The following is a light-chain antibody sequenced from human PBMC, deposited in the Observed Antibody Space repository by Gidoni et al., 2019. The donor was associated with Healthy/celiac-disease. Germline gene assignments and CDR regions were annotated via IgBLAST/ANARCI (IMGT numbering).Light chain of an antibody. Sequence: QPVLTQSSSASASLGSSVKLTCPLSSGHSSYIIAWHQQQPGRAPRYLMKLEGSGSYNKGSGVPDRFSGSSSGADRYLTISNLQFEDEADYYCETWDSNPRVVFGGGTKLTVL. V-gene: IGLV4-60*02. CDR3: ETWDSNPRVV. CDR1: SGHSSYI. CDR2: LEGSGSY. J-gene: IGLJ2*01.